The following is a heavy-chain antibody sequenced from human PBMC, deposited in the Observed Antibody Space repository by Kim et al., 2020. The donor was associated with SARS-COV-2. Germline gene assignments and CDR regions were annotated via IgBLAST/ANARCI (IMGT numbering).Heavy chain of an antibody. CDR1: GGSTNRFTYC. CDR3: AGDLACRGGNYYDGVPYPLLDHWYFGL. J-gene: IGHJ2*01. CDR2: VCDSGSN. Sequence: SETLSLTCSVSGGSTNRFTYCRGWIRQNPGKGLEWIGNVCDSGSNPYNQSLKSRVTISLDTSEKQFSLWLNAVTAADTAVYYCAGDLACRGGNYYDGVPYPLLDHWYFGLWRRGTLVSVST. D-gene: IGHD3-22*01. V-gene: IGHV4-39*07.